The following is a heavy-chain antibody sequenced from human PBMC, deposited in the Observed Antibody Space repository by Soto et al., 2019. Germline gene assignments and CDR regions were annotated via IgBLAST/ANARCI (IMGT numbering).Heavy chain of an antibody. CDR2: FFYTGSA. J-gene: IGHJ5*02. V-gene: IGHV4-39*01. CDR3: ARPIGHDYGDSSLWNNWFDP. D-gene: IGHD4-17*01. CDR1: GGSISSSSYY. Sequence: SETLSLTCTVSGGSISSSSYYWGWIRQPPGKGLEWIGSFFYTGSAYYNPSLKSRVTISVDTSKNQFSLKLNSVTAADTAVYYCARPIGHDYGDSSLWNNWFDPWGQGTLVTVSS.